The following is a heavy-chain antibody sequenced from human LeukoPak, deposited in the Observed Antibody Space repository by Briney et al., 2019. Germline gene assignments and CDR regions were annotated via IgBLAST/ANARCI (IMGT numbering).Heavy chain of an antibody. CDR1: GGSISSYY. CDR2: IYYSGST. J-gene: IGHJ4*02. D-gene: IGHD3-10*01. Sequence: SETLSLTCTVSGGSISSYYLSWIRQPPGKGLEWIGYIYYSGSTNYNPSLKSRVTISVDTSKNQFSLKLSSVTAADTAVYYCASLDYYGSGSYGDYSGQGTLVTVSS. CDR3: ASLDYYGSGSYGDY. V-gene: IGHV4-59*01.